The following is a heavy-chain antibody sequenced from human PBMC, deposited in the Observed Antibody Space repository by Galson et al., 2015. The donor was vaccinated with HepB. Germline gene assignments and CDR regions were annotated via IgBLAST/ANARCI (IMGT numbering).Heavy chain of an antibody. CDR3: ARDQRYPLLPNYYYYYMDV. V-gene: IGHV3-66*01. D-gene: IGHD2-2*01. CDR1: GFSVNSNY. Sequence: SLRLSCAASGFSVNSNYMSWVRQAPGKGLEWVSVIYTDGSTYFADSVKGRFTISRDTFKNTLYLQMSSLRAEDTAVYYCARDQRYPLLPNYYYYYMDVWGTGTTVTVSS. J-gene: IGHJ6*03. CDR2: IYTDGST.